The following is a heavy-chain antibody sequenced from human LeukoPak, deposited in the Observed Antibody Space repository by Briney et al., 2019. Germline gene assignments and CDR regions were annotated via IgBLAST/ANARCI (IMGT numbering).Heavy chain of an antibody. CDR1: GFTVSSNY. J-gene: IGHJ4*02. V-gene: IGHV3-53*01. Sequence: PGGSLRLSCAASGFTVSSNYMSWVRQAPGKGLEWVSVIYSGGSTYYADSVKGRFTISRDNSQNTLYLQMNSLRAEDTAVYYCVKRRYDSSGYFDYWGQGTLVTVSS. CDR3: VKRRYDSSGYFDY. CDR2: IYSGGST. D-gene: IGHD3-22*01.